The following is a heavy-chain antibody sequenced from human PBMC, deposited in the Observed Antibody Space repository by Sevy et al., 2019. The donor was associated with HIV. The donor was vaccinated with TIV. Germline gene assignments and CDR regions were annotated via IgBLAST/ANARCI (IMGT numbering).Heavy chain of an antibody. D-gene: IGHD3-3*01. CDR3: ARRDYYGYSDS. J-gene: IGHJ4*02. CDR2: IYYSGSA. CDR1: GGSISSSNYY. Sequence: SETLSLTCTVSGGSISSSNYYWGWIRQPPGQGLEWIGTIYYSGSAYYNSSLKSRVTIFIDTSNNQFSLRLSSVTAADTAVYYFARRDYYGYSDSWGQGTLVTVSS. V-gene: IGHV4-39*01.